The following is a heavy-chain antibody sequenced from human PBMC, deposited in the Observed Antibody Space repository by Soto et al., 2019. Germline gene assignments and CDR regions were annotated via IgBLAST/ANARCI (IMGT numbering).Heavy chain of an antibody. Sequence: ASVKVSCKASGYTFTSYGISWVRQAPGQGLEWMGWISAYNGNTNYAQKLQGRVTMTTDTSTSTAYMELRSLRSDDTAVYYCARDIWDWNHKWFDPWGQRTLITVCS. V-gene: IGHV1-18*04. J-gene: IGHJ5*02. CDR1: GYTFTSYG. D-gene: IGHD1-1*01. CDR3: ARDIWDWNHKWFDP. CDR2: ISAYNGNT.